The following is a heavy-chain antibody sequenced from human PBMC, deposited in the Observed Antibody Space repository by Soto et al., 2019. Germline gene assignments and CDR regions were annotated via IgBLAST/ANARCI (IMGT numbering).Heavy chain of an antibody. D-gene: IGHD6-6*01. V-gene: IGHV3-23*01. CDR3: AKGSEFSNSYTLDFDF. Sequence: PGGSLRLSCAASGFTFSSYAMIWVGRAPGRGLEWVSIISGNGGSTYYAASVKGRFTISRDNTKNTLYLQMDSLTAEDTAVYYCAKGSEFSNSYTLDFDFWGQGALVTVSS. CDR1: GFTFSSYA. CDR2: ISGNGGST. J-gene: IGHJ4*02.